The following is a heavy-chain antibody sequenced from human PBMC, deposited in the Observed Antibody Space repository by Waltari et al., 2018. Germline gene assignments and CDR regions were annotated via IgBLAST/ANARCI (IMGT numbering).Heavy chain of an antibody. J-gene: IGHJ4*02. D-gene: IGHD6-19*01. CDR1: GGSFSGYY. CDR3: ARRIAVAQSGIHY. V-gene: IGHV4-34*01. Sequence: QVQLQQWGAGLLKPSETLSLTCAVYGGSFSGYYWSWIRQPPGKGLEWIGEIDHSGRTNYNPSLKSLVTISVDTSKNQFSLKLSSVTAADTAVYYCARRIAVAQSGIHYWGQGTLVTVSS. CDR2: IDHSGRT.